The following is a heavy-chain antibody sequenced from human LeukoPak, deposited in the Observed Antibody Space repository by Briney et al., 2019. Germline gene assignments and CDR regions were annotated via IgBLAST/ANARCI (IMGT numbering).Heavy chain of an antibody. Sequence: GGSLRLSCAASGFTFSSYWMSWVRQAPGKGLEWVSAISGSGGSTYYAGSVKGRFTISRDNSKNTLYLQMNSLRAEDTAVYYCAKDLFYSSSWYPLLSFDYWGQGTLVTVSS. CDR3: AKDLFYSSSWYPLLSFDY. CDR1: GFTFSSYW. V-gene: IGHV3-23*01. CDR2: ISGSGGST. D-gene: IGHD6-13*01. J-gene: IGHJ4*02.